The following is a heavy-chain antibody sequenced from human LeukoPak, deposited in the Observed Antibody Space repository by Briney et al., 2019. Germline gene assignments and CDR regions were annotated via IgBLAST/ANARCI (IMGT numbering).Heavy chain of an antibody. D-gene: IGHD3-10*01. CDR2: IYPGDST. CDR1: GFTVSNNY. J-gene: IGHJ4*02. Sequence: PGGSLRLSCAASGFTVSNNYMTWVRQAPGKGLEWVSIIYPGDSTFYADSVEGRFSISRHNSKNTLYLQMSSLRTEDTAIYYCARGNYGRSGFDYWGLGTLVTVSS. CDR3: ARGNYGRSGFDY. V-gene: IGHV3-53*04.